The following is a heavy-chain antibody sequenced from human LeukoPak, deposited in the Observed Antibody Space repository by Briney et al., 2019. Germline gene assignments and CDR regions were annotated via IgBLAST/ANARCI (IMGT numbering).Heavy chain of an antibody. CDR1: GGSISSSS. V-gene: IGHV3-30*18. CDR2: MSYDGSNK. CDR3: AKDTHEWEFENAYDI. Sequence: LSLTCTVSGGSISSSSYYWGWIRQPPGKGLEWVAVMSYDGSNKYYADSVKGRFTISRDKSKNTLYLQMNSLRAEDTAVYYCAKDTHEWEFENAYDIWGQGTMVTVSS. D-gene: IGHD1-26*01. J-gene: IGHJ3*02.